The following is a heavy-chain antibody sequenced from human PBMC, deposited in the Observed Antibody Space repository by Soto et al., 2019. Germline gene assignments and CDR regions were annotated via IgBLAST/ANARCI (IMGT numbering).Heavy chain of an antibody. CDR2: VIPIFGTA. V-gene: IGHV1-69*13. J-gene: IGHJ6*02. D-gene: IGHD5-12*01. CDR3: ASKLAIGDGYNLFYYYGMDV. CDR1: GGTFSSYA. Sequence: SVKVSCKASGGTFSSYAISWVRQAPGQGLEWMGGVIPIFGTANYAQKFQGRVTITADESTSTAYMELSSLRSEDTAVYYCASKLAIGDGYNLFYYYGMDVWGQGTTVTVSS.